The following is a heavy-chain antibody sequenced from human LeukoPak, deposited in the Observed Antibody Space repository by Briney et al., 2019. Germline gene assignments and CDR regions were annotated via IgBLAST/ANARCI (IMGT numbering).Heavy chain of an antibody. J-gene: IGHJ5*02. CDR3: AREPTYYDISGYYSWFDP. CDR1: GFTFSSYG. Sequence: GGSLRLSCAASGFTFSSYGMHWVRQAPGKGLEWVAVISYDGSNKYYADSVKGRFTISRDNSKNTLYLQMNSLRAEDTAVYYCAREPTYYDISGYYSWFDPWGQGTLVTVSS. D-gene: IGHD3-22*01. CDR2: ISYDGSNK. V-gene: IGHV3-30*03.